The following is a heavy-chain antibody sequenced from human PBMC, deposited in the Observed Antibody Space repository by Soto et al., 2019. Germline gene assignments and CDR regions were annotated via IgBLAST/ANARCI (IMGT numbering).Heavy chain of an antibody. CDR3: GRDTGWGLGY. V-gene: IGHV4-4*01. J-gene: IGHJ4*02. Sequence: QVQLQESGPGLVRPSGTLSLTCAVSGDSINSNYCWTWARQPPGKGLEWIAEISYSGGTSYHPSLKRGVTISMDKTKNRCCMNLTSVTAADTAMYCCGRDTGWGLGYWGQGTLVTVSS. CDR2: ISYSGGT. D-gene: IGHD6-19*01. CDR1: GDSINSNYC.